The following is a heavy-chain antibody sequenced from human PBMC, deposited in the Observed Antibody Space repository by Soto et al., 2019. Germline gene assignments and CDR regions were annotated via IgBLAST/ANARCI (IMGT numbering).Heavy chain of an antibody. J-gene: IGHJ6*02. Sequence: SETLSLTCAISGDSVSSNSAAWNWIRQSPSRGLEWLGRTYYRSKWYNDYAVSVKSRITINPDTSKNQFSLQLNCVTPEDTSVYYCARGGATPRYYYYGMDVWGQGTTVTVSS. CDR3: ARGGATPRYYYYGMDV. D-gene: IGHD1-26*01. CDR1: GDSVSSNSAA. V-gene: IGHV6-1*01. CDR2: TYYRSKWYN.